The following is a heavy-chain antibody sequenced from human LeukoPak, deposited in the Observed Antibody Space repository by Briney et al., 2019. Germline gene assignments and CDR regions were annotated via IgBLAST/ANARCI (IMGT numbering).Heavy chain of an antibody. CDR2: MNPNSGNT. Sequence: ASVKVSCKASGYTFTTYDINWVRQATGQGLEWMGWMNPNSGNTGYAQKFQGRVTMTRDTSISTAYMELSSLRSEDTAVYYCAKGHYDFWSGHFDFWGQGTLVTVSS. D-gene: IGHD3-3*01. CDR1: GYTFTTYD. J-gene: IGHJ4*02. V-gene: IGHV1-8*01. CDR3: AKGHYDFWSGHFDF.